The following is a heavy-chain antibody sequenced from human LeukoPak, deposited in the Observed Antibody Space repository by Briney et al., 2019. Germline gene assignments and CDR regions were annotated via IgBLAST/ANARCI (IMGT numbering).Heavy chain of an antibody. Sequence: ASVKVSCKASGYTFNSYYMHWVRQAPGQGLEWMGIINPSVGSTSYAQKFQGRVTMTRDTSASTAYMELSSLRSEDMAVYYCARGPYGNKGSHFDYWGQGTLVTVSS. CDR1: GYTFNSYY. J-gene: IGHJ4*02. CDR3: ARGPYGNKGSHFDY. V-gene: IGHV1-46*02. CDR2: INPSVGST. D-gene: IGHD1/OR15-1a*01.